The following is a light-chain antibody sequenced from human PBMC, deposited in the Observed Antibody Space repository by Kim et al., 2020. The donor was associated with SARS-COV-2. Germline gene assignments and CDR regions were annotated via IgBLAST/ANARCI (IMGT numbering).Light chain of an antibody. Sequence: SSELTQDPAVSVALGQTVRITCQGDSLRSYYATWYQQKPGQAPIPVIYVKNNRPSGIPDRFSGSTSGNTASLTITGTQAGDEADYYCNSRDSNDYVVFGGGTKLTVL. CDR3: NSRDSNDYVV. J-gene: IGLJ2*01. CDR1: SLRSYY. CDR2: VKN. V-gene: IGLV3-19*01.